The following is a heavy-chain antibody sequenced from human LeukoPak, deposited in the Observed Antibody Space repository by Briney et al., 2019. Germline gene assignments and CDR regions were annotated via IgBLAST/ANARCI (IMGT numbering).Heavy chain of an antibody. CDR1: GYSFTSYW. CDR3: ARHPYYYDSNAGPGDY. D-gene: IGHD3-22*01. CDR2: IYPGDSDT. V-gene: IGHV5-51*01. J-gene: IGHJ4*02. Sequence: GESLKISCKGSGYSFTSYWSGWVRQMPGKGLEWMGIIYPGDSDTRYSPSFQGQVTISADKSISTAYLQWSSLKASDTAMYYCARHPYYYDSNAGPGDYWGQGTLVTVSS.